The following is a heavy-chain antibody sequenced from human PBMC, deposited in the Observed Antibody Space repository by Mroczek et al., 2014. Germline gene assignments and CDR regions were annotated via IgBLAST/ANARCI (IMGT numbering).Heavy chain of an antibody. D-gene: IGHD3-22*01. Sequence: QVQLQESGPGLVKPSETLSLTCTVSGGSISSYYWSWIRQPPGKGLEWIGYIYYSGSTNYNPSLKSRVTISVDTSKNQFSLKLSSVTAADTAVYYCARAAWGSGSSGYVDYWGQGTLVTVSS. CDR1: GGSISSYY. V-gene: IGHV4-59*01. CDR3: ARAAWGSGSSGYVDY. J-gene: IGHJ4*02. CDR2: IYYSGST.